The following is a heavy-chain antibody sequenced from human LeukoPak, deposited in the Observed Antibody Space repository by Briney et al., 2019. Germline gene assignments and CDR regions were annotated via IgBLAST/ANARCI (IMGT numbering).Heavy chain of an antibody. CDR3: ARRFRNNGDYSNWFDP. CDR1: GYTFTSYG. V-gene: IGHV1-18*01. D-gene: IGHD4-17*01. J-gene: IGHJ5*02. CDR2: ISAYNGNT. Sequence: ASVKVSCKASGYTFTSYGISWVRQAPGQGLEWMGWISAYNGNTNYAQKLQGRVTMTTDTSTSTAYMELRSLRSDDTAVYYCARRFRNNGDYSNWFDPWGQGTLVTVSS.